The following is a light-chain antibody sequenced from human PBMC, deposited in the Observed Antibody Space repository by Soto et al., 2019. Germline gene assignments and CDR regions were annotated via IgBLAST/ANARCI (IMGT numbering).Light chain of an antibody. V-gene: IGLV2-8*01. CDR1: SSDVGGYNY. CDR2: EVI. J-gene: IGLJ2*01. CDR3: SSYGGSNTVV. Sequence: QSALTQPPSASGAPGQSVTISCTGSSSDVGGYNYVSWYQQHPGKAPELMIYEVIKRPSGVPDRLSGSKSGNTASLTVSGLQAEDEADYYCSSYGGSNTVVFGGGTKLTVL.